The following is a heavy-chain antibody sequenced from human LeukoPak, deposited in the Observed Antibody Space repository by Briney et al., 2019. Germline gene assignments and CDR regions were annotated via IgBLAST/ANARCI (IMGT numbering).Heavy chain of an antibody. CDR2: IKQDGSEK. CDR1: GFTFSSYW. Sequence: GGSLRLSCAASGFTFSSYWMSWDRQAPGKGLEWVANIKQDGSEKYYVDSVKGRFTISRDNAKNSLYLQMNSLRAEHTAVYYCAKGLKSSSWFPDYWGQGTLVTVSS. V-gene: IGHV3-7*01. CDR3: AKGLKSSSWFPDY. J-gene: IGHJ4*02. D-gene: IGHD6-13*01.